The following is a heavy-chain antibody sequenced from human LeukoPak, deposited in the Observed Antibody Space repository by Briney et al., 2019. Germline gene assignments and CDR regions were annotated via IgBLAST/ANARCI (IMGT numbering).Heavy chain of an antibody. D-gene: IGHD4-17*01. J-gene: IGHJ4*02. V-gene: IGHV5-51*01. Sequence: GASLEISFKGSGYSFTSYWIGWVRPLPGKGLEWVGIIYPGDSDTRYSPSFQGQVTISADKSISTAYLQWSSLKASDTAMYYCARPRATVTPYFDYWGQGTLVTVSS. CDR3: ARPRATVTPYFDY. CDR1: GYSFTSYW. CDR2: IYPGDSDT.